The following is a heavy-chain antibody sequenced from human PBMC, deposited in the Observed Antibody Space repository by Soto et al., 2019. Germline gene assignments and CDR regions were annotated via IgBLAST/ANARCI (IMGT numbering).Heavy chain of an antibody. CDR3: ARCANYYGSGSYSLNWFDP. J-gene: IGHJ5*02. CDR1: GFTFSSYA. Sequence: GGSLRLSCAASGFTFSSYAMHWVRQAPGKGLEWVAVISYDGSNKYYADSVKGRFTISRDNSKNTLYLQMNSLRAEDTAVYYCARCANYYGSGSYSLNWFDPWGQGTLVTVSS. CDR2: ISYDGSNK. V-gene: IGHV3-30-3*01. D-gene: IGHD3-10*01.